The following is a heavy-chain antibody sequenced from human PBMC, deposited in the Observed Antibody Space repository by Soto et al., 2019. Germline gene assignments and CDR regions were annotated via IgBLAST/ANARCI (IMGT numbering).Heavy chain of an antibody. D-gene: IGHD1-7*01. V-gene: IGHV4-34*01. CDR3: ASRDPGTSVAY. Sequence: SETLSLTCAVYGGSFSGYYWSWIRQPPGKGLEWIGEINHSGSTNYNPSLKSRVTISVDTSKNQFSLKLSSVTAADTAVYYCASRDPGTSVAYWGQGTLVTVSS. CDR1: GGSFSGYY. J-gene: IGHJ4*02. CDR2: INHSGST.